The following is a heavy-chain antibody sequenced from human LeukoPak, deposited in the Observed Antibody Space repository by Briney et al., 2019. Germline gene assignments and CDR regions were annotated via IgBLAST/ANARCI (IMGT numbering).Heavy chain of an antibody. CDR1: GGSISSGDYY. D-gene: IGHD2-2*01. Sequence: SQTLSLTCTVSGGSISSGDYYWSWIRQPPGKGLEWIGYIYYSGSTYYNPSLKSRVTISVDTSKNQFSLKLSSVTAADTAVYYCARDVSEDIVVVPAAIGAFDIWGQGTMVTVSS. V-gene: IGHV4-30-4*08. CDR2: IYYSGST. J-gene: IGHJ3*02. CDR3: ARDVSEDIVVVPAAIGAFDI.